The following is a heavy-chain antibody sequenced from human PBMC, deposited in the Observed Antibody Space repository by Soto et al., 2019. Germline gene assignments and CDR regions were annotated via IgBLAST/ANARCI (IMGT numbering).Heavy chain of an antibody. CDR1: GYTFTSYG. J-gene: IGHJ4*02. CDR2: ISAYNGNT. CDR3: AASVPVPAALGY. Sequence: ASVKVSCKASGYTFTSYGISWVRQAPGQRLEWMGWISAYNGNTNYAQKFQGRVTITRDTSASTAYMELSSLRSEDTAVYYCAASVPVPAALGYWGQGTLVTVSS. D-gene: IGHD2-2*01. V-gene: IGHV1-18*01.